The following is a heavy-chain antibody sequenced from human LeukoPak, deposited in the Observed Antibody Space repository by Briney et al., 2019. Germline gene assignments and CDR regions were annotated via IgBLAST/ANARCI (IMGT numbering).Heavy chain of an antibody. CDR1: GFTFSSYG. J-gene: IGHJ4*02. V-gene: IGHV3-30*18. D-gene: IGHD3-3*01. CDR3: AKDSLRRSGYCPYFDY. Sequence: GGSLRLSCAACGFTFSSYGMHWVRQAPGKGLEWVAVISYDGSNKYYADSVKGRFTISRDNSKNTLYLQMNSLRAEDTAVYYCAKDSLRRSGYCPYFDYWGQGTLVTVSS. CDR2: ISYDGSNK.